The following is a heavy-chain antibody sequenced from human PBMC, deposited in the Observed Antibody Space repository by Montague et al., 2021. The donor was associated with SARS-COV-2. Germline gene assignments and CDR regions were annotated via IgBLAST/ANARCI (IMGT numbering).Heavy chain of an antibody. CDR2: VYYSGTA. CDR1: GGSVRSGLYY. J-gene: IGHJ6*02. CDR3: ARERLDCSGTSCYTNGLAV. Sequence: SETLSLTCTVSGGSVRSGLYYWTWIRQPPGKGLEWIGYVYYSGTANHNPSLKSRLTLTGDTSKNQFSLKPSSVTAADTAVYYCARERLDCSGTSCYTNGLAVWGQGTMVTVSS. D-gene: IGHD2-15*01. V-gene: IGHV4-61*01.